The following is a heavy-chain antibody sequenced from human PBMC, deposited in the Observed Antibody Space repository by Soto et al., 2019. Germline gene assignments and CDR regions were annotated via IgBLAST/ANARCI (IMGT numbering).Heavy chain of an antibody. CDR2: LSGSGTST. D-gene: IGHD6-19*01. CDR1: GFSFVNYA. Sequence: GGSLRLSCAASGFSFVNYAMNWVRQAPGKGLEWVSGLSGSGTSTYYADSVKGQFTISRDNSRDTLFLQMNSLTADDTAVYYCAKATTNGGWFNPFDSWGRGALVTVSS. V-gene: IGHV3-23*01. CDR3: AKATTNGGWFNPFDS. J-gene: IGHJ4*02.